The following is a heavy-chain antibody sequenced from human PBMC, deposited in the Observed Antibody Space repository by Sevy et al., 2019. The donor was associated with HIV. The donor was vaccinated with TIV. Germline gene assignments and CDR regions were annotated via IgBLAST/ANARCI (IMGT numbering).Heavy chain of an antibody. Sequence: GGSLRLSCAASGFTFSSYGMHWVRQAPGKGLEWVAFIPFDGSREYYTDSVKGRFTISRDDSKNTLYLQMNSLRSEDTAVYYCAKALNIVATILNWGQGTLVTVSS. J-gene: IGHJ4*02. CDR1: GFTFSSYG. CDR2: IPFDGSRE. CDR3: AKALNIVATILN. D-gene: IGHD5-12*01. V-gene: IGHV3-30*02.